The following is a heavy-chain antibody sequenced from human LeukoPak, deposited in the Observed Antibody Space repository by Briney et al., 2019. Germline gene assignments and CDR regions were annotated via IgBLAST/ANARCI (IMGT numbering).Heavy chain of an antibody. D-gene: IGHD1-7*01. J-gene: IGHJ4*02. CDR2: IKQDGSEK. Sequence: GGSLRLSCAASGFTFSDYWLHWVRQAPGKGLEWVANIKQDGSEKYYVDSVKGRFTISRDRSKNTLYLQMNSLRAEDTAVYYCVRAPSTNFYDYWGQGTLVTVSS. V-gene: IGHV3-7*03. CDR3: VRAPSTNFYDY. CDR1: GFTFSDYW.